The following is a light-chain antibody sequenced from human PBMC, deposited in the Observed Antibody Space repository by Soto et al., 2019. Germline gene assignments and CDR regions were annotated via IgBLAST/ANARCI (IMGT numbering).Light chain of an antibody. J-gene: IGLJ1*01. V-gene: IGLV1-44*01. CDR2: CDN. Sequence: QSVLTQPPSASGTPGERVTIYCSGRSANMGRNTVNWYQQLPGTAPKLLICCDNQRPSGVPDRFSGSKSGTSASLAISGLQSEDEADYYCAVWDDSLNGFVFGTWTKLTVL. CDR1: SANMGRNT. CDR3: AVWDDSLNGFV.